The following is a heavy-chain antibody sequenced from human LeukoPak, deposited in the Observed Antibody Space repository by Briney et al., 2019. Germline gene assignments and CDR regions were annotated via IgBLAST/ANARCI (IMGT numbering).Heavy chain of an antibody. CDR2: ISYDGSNK. CDR3: AKAEYCTGARCYSAAFAY. D-gene: IGHD2-8*02. Sequence: GRSLRLSCAASGFTFSNYGLHWVRQAPGKGLEWLAVISYDGSNKYYADSVKGRFTISRDNSKNTLYLQMNSLRAEDTAVYYCAKAEYCTGARCYSAAFAYWGQGTLVTVSS. CDR1: GFTFSNYG. J-gene: IGHJ4*02. V-gene: IGHV3-30*18.